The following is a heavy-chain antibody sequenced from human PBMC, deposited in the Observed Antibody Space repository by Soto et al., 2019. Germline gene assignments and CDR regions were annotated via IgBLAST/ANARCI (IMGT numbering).Heavy chain of an antibody. Sequence: QTRSLTCSVSGGSISSGYYYWSWIRQPPGKGLEWIGNIYYSGNTYYNPSLKSRLIISIDTPKNQFSLKVGSVTAAAPAVYYCARPTPTRLAVWGQG. D-gene: IGHD6-6*01. CDR2: IYYSGNT. J-gene: IGHJ6*02. V-gene: IGHV4-30-4*01. CDR1: GGSISSGYYY. CDR3: ARPTPTRLAV.